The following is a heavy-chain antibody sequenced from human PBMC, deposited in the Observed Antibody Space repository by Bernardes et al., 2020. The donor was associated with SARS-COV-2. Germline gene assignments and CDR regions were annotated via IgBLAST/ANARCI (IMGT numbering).Heavy chain of an antibody. CDR3: ARLQYYDFWSGEGGGFDY. J-gene: IGHJ4*02. V-gene: IGHV4-4*07. CDR2: IYSSGST. CDR1: GGSISSYY. D-gene: IGHD3-3*01. Sequence: SETLSLTCTVSGGSISSYYWSWIRQPAGKGLEWIGRIYSSGSTSYNPSLKSRVTMSVDTSKNQFSLNLSSVTAADTAVYYCARLQYYDFWSGEGGGFDYWGQGSLVTVSS.